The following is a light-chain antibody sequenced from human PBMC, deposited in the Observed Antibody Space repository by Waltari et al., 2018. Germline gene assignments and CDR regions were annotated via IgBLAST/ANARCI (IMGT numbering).Light chain of an antibody. CDR2: DVS. Sequence: QSALTQPAPASGSPGQSITISCTGTSTNVGGYNSVPWYQQHPGKAPKLMIYDVSKRPSGVSNRFSGSKSGNTASLTISGLQAEDEADYYCSSYTSSSTFVVFGGGTKLTVL. CDR1: STNVGGYNS. CDR3: SSYTSSSTFVV. V-gene: IGLV2-14*01. J-gene: IGLJ2*01.